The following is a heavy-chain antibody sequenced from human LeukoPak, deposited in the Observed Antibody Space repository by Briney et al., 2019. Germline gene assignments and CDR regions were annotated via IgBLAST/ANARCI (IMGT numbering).Heavy chain of an antibody. V-gene: IGHV4-30-4*08. J-gene: IGHJ1*01. CDR3: ARTYYYDSSGYYYGGYFQH. D-gene: IGHD3-22*01. CDR1: GGSISSGGYY. Sequence: PSETLSLTCTVSGGSISSGGYYWSWIRQHPGKGLEWIGYIYYSGSTYYNPSLKSRVTISVDTSKNQFSLKLSSVTAADTAVYYCARTYYYDSSGYYYGGYFQHWGQGTLVTVSS. CDR2: IYYSGST.